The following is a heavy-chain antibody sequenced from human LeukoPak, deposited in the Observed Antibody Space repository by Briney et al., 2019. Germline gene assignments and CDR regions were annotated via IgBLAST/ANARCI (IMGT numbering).Heavy chain of an antibody. CDR1: GGSISSYY. Sequence: PSETLSLTCTVSGGSISSYYWSWIRQPPGKGLGWIGYIYYSGSTNYNPSLKSRVTISVDTSKNQFSLKLSSVTAAGTAVYYCARQGGGFWYFDLWGRGTLVTVSS. V-gene: IGHV4-59*08. CDR2: IYYSGST. J-gene: IGHJ2*01. D-gene: IGHD6-25*01. CDR3: ARQGGGFWYFDL.